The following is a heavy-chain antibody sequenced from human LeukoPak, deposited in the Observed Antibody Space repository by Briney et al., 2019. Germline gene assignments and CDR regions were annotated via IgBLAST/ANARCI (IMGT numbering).Heavy chain of an antibody. CDR3: ALRNGHSSSSGDY. CDR2: INHSGST. CDR1: SGSFSGNY. Sequence: PSETLSLTCDVYSGSFSGNYWSWIRQPPGKGLEWIGEINHSGSTNYNPSLKSRVTLSVDTSKNQVSLKLTSVSAAGTAVYYCALRNGHSSSSGDYWGQGTLVTVSS. V-gene: IGHV4-34*01. J-gene: IGHJ4*02. D-gene: IGHD6-6*01.